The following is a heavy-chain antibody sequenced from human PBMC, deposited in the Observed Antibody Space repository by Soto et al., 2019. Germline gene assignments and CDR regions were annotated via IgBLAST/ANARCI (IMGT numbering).Heavy chain of an antibody. CDR3: ARDSGYDSFDY. V-gene: IGHV4-31*03. CDR2: IYSSGST. CDR1: GGSISSGGYY. Sequence: SETLSLTCTVSGGSISSGGYYWSWIRQHPGKGLEWIGYIYSSGSTYYNPSLTSRVTISVDTSKNQFSLKLSSVTAADTAVYYCARDSGYDSFDYWGQGTLVTVSS. J-gene: IGHJ4*02. D-gene: IGHD5-12*01.